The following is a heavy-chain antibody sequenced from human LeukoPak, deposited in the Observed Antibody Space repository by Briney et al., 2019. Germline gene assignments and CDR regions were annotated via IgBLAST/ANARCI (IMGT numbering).Heavy chain of an antibody. CDR3: ASIKFYYGSGSYYYYYYYMDV. CDR1: GGTFSSYA. D-gene: IGHD3-10*01. CDR2: IIPIFGTA. Sequence: SVKVSCKASGGTFSSYAISWVRQAPGQGLEWMGGIIPIFGTANYAQKFQGRVTIAADKSTSTAYMELSSLRSEDTAVYYCASIKFYYGSGSYYYYYYYMDVWGKGTTVTVSS. V-gene: IGHV1-69*06. J-gene: IGHJ6*03.